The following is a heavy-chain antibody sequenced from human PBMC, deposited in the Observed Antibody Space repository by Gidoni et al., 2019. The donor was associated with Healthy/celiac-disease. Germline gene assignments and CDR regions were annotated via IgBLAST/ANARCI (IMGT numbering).Heavy chain of an antibody. V-gene: IGHV4-61*02. CDR2: ISTSGST. D-gene: IGHD4-17*01. J-gene: IGHJ6*03. CDR3: ARLDYGGNTQGYYYYYLDV. Sequence: QVQLQESGPGLVKSSQPLSLTCTVSGGSLSSGSYYGSWIRQPAGKGLEWIGRISTSGSTNYNPTLKSRVTISVDTAKSQFSLKLSSVTAADTAVYYCARLDYGGNTQGYYYYYLDVWGKGTTVTVSS. CDR1: GGSLSSGSYY.